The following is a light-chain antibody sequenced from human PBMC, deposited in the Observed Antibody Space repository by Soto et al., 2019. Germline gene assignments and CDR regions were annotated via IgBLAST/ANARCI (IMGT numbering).Light chain of an antibody. CDR3: CSYAGSSTYV. CDR1: SRDVGIYNL. Sequence: QSALTQPASVSGSPGQSITISCTGTSRDVGIYNLVSWYQLHPGKVPKLIIYEDTKRPSGISSRFSGSESGITAFLTISGLQAEDKADYYCCSYAGSSTYVFGTGTKLTVL. V-gene: IGLV2-23*01. J-gene: IGLJ1*01. CDR2: EDT.